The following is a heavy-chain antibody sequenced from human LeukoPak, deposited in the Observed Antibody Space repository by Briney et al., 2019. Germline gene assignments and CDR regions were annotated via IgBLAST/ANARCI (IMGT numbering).Heavy chain of an antibody. J-gene: IGHJ6*03. Sequence: SQTLSLTCTVSGGSISSYYWSWIRQPAGKGLEWIGRIYTSGSTNYNPSLKSRVTMSVDTSKNQFSLKLSSVTAADTAVYYCARDDSGYYYYYMDVWGKGTTVTISS. V-gene: IGHV4-4*07. CDR1: GGSISSYY. D-gene: IGHD3-22*01. CDR2: IYTSGST. CDR3: ARDDSGYYYYYMDV.